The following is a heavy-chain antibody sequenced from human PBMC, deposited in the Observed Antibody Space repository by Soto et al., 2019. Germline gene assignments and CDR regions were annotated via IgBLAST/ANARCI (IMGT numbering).Heavy chain of an antibody. CDR2: IHSDGITT. CDR3: ATGPTPAFAF. J-gene: IGHJ3*01. Sequence: HPGGSLRLSCVASGFNFSYNAMSWVRQAPGKGLQWVSRIHSDGITTLYADSVTGRFTISRDNAKNTVFLQMNSLRAEDTAVYYCATGPTPAFAFWGRGTMVTVSS. D-gene: IGHD1-1*01. V-gene: IGHV3-74*01. CDR1: GFNFSYNA.